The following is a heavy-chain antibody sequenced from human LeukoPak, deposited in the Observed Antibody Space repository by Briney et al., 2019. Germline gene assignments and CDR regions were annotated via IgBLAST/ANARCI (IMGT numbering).Heavy chain of an antibody. Sequence: PGGSLRLSCAASGFTFTNYAMSWVRQAPGKGLEWVSAISGSGGSTYYADSVKGRFTISRDNSKNTLYLQMNSLRAEDTAVYYCVKDRNYYGSGSPADYWGQGTLVTVSS. CDR3: VKDRNYYGSGSPADY. D-gene: IGHD3-10*01. V-gene: IGHV3-23*01. J-gene: IGHJ4*02. CDR2: ISGSGGST. CDR1: GFTFTNYA.